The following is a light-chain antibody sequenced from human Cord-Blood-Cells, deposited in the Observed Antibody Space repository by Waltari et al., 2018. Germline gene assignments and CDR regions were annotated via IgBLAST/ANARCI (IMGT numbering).Light chain of an antibody. V-gene: IGKV1-39*01. Sequence: DIQMTQSPSSLSASVGDRVTITCRASQSISSYLNWYQQKPGTAPKLLIYAASSLQSGVPARFRGSGSGTDFALTISSLQPQEFATYYCQQSYSTPRTFGQGTKVEIK. J-gene: IGKJ1*01. CDR2: AAS. CDR3: QQSYSTPRT. CDR1: QSISSY.